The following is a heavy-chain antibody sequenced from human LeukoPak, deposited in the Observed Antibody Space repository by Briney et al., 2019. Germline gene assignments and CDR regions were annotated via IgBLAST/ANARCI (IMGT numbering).Heavy chain of an antibody. J-gene: IGHJ3*02. CDR2: IYPGDSDT. CDR1: GYSFTSYW. V-gene: IGHV5-51*01. CDR3: VPIGVACFMNPFHI. Sequence: GESLKISCKGSGYSFTSYWIGWVRQTPGKGLEWMGIIYPGDSDTRYSPSFQGQVTISVDTSFTTAYLQWSSLKASDTAMYYCVPIGVACFMNPFHIWGQGTMVTVSS. D-gene: IGHD3-3*01.